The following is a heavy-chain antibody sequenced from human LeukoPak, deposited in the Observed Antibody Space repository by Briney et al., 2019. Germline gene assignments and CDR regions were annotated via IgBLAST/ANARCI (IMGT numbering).Heavy chain of an antibody. CDR3: ARDGSSWYFDY. CDR1: GGSVSSGSYY. CDR2: IYYSGST. D-gene: IGHD6-13*01. J-gene: IGHJ4*02. V-gene: IGHV4-61*01. Sequence: PSETLSLICTVSGGSVSSGSYYWSWIRQPPGKGLEWIGYIYYSGSTNYNPSLKSRVTISVDTSKNQFSLKLSSVTAADTAVYYCARDGSSWYFDYWGQGTLVTVSS.